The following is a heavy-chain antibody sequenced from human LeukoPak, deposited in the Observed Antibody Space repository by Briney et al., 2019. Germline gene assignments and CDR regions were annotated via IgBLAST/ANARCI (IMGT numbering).Heavy chain of an antibody. CDR3: ARAGIPGYCTNVTCSNWLDP. D-gene: IGHD2-8*01. CDR2: IIPMFGTP. J-gene: IGHJ5*02. CDR1: GDTFTTYA. V-gene: IGHV1-69*06. Sequence: SVKVSCKASGDTFTTYAIIWVRQAPGQGLEWMGWIIPMFGTPNYAQGLQGRVTITADKSTKTAYMELSSLRSEDTAVYYCARAGIPGYCTNVTCSNWLDPWGQGTLVTVSS.